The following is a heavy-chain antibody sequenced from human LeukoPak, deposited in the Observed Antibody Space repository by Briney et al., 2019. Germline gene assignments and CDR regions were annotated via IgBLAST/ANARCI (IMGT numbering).Heavy chain of an antibody. J-gene: IGHJ4*02. CDR3: ARVSHDFWSGYYRYYFDY. Sequence: SETLSLTCTVSGYSISSGYYWSWIRQPPGKGLEWIGYIYYSGSTNYNPSLKSRVTISLDTSKNQFSLKLSSVTAADTAVYYCARVSHDFWSGYYRYYFDYWGQGTLVTVSS. D-gene: IGHD3-3*01. V-gene: IGHV4-61*01. CDR1: GYSISSGYY. CDR2: IYYSGST.